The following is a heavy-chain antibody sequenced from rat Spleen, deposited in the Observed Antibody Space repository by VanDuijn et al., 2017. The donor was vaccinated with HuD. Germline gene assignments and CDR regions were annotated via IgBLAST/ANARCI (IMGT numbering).Heavy chain of an antibody. CDR1: GFTFSNYG. CDR3: VRQDTSGYSNWFAY. D-gene: IGHD4-3*01. CDR2: ISYDGSRT. J-gene: IGHJ3*01. V-gene: IGHV5-29*01. Sequence: EVQLVESDGGLVQPGRSLKLSCAASGFTFSNYGMAWVRQVPTKGLEWVATISYDGSRTYYRDSVKGRFTVSRENAKSTLYFLMDSLRSEDTATYYCVRQDTSGYSNWFAYWGQGALVTVSS.